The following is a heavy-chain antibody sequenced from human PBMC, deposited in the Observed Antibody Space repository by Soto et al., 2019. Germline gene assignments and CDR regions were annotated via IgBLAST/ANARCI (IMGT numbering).Heavy chain of an antibody. D-gene: IGHD6-13*01. CDR2: INAGNGKT. CDR3: ARGWRDRSSWYGPDWVDP. CDR1: GCTFARCA. V-gene: IGHV1-3*05. J-gene: IGHJ5*02. Sequence: QVQLVQSGAEEKKPGASVRVSCKASGCTFARCAMHWVRQAPGQRLEWMGWINAGNGKTQYSQKFQGRVTITRDTSARTVYMERSSLRSEDTAVYYGARGWRDRSSWYGPDWVDPWGQGTLVTVSS.